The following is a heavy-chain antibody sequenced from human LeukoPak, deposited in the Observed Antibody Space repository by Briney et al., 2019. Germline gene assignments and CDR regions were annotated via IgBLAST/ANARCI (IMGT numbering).Heavy chain of an antibody. CDR1: GGTFSSYA. V-gene: IGHV1-69*04. CDR2: IIPILGIA. D-gene: IGHD1-26*01. Sequence: SVKVSCKASGGTFSSYAISWVRQAPGRGLEWMGRIIPILGIANYAQKFQGRVTITADKSTSTAYMELSSLRSEDTAVYYCAREDRGSYFRYFDLWGRGTLVTVSS. CDR3: AREDRGSYFRYFDL. J-gene: IGHJ2*01.